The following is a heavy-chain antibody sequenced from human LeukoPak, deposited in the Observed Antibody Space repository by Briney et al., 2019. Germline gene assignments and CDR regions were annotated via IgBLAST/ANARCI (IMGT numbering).Heavy chain of an antibody. V-gene: IGHV3-30*18. CDR1: GFTFSSYG. CDR2: ISYDGSNK. CDR3: AKVMYYYDSSGYPHDAFDI. D-gene: IGHD3-22*01. Sequence: GRSLRLSCAASGFTFSSYGMHWVRQAPGKGLEWVAVISYDGSNKYYADSVKGRFTISRDNSKNTLYLQMNSLRAEDTAVYYCAKVMYYYDSSGYPHDAFDIWGQGTMVTVSS. J-gene: IGHJ3*02.